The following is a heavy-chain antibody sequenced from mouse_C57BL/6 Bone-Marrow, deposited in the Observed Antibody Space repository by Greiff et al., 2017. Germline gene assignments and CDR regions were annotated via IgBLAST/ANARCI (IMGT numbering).Heavy chain of an antibody. CDR1: GFSLTSYG. Sequence: VQGVESGPGLVQPSQCLSITCTVSGFSLTSYGVHWVRQSPGKGLEWLGVIWSGGSTDYNAAFITRLSIRKANSKSHVFFTKNSLHADDTAVYYCAKKRDYTLYAMDYWGQGTSVTVSA. J-gene: IGHJ4*01. D-gene: IGHD2-4*01. V-gene: IGHV2-2*01. CDR2: IWSGGST. CDR3: AKKRDYTLYAMDY.